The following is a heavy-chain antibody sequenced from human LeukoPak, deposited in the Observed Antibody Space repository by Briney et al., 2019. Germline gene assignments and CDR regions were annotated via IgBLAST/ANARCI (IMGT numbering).Heavy chain of an antibody. CDR3: AKAVGYSSSYLGY. J-gene: IGHJ4*02. CDR1: GFTFSSYG. V-gene: IGHV3-30*02. D-gene: IGHD6-13*01. Sequence: PGGSLRLSCAASGFTFSSYGMHWVRQAPGKGLDWVAFIRFDGRNIYYADSVKGRFTISRDNSKNTLYLQMNSLRGDETAVYYCAKAVGYSSSYLGYWGQGTLVTVSS. CDR2: IRFDGRNI.